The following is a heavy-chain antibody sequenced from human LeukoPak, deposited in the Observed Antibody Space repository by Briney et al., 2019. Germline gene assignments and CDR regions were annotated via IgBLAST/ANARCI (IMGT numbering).Heavy chain of an antibody. V-gene: IGHV3-13*01. Sequence: GGSLRLSCAASGFILSNYAMHWVRQPAGKGLGWVSALGTAGRTFYPGSVKGRFTISRDNAKKSLFLQMSSLRAEDTAIYYCARQSTPHGNFDYWGQGTLVTVSS. CDR2: LGTAGRT. CDR3: ARQSTPHGNFDY. D-gene: IGHD5-24*01. CDR1: GFILSNYA. J-gene: IGHJ4*02.